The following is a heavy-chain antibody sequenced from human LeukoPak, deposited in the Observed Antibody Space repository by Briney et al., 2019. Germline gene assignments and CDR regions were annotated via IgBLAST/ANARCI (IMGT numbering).Heavy chain of an antibody. CDR3: ARDRAYYYDSSGYYYFDH. V-gene: IGHV3-48*02. D-gene: IGHD3-22*01. CDR2: ISSSSNTI. CDR1: GFTFSSYS. Sequence: AGGSLRLSCAASGFTFSSYSMNWVRQAPGKGLEWVSYISSSSNTIYYADSVEGRFTISRDNAKNSLYLQMNSLRDEDTAVYYCARDRAYYYDSSGYYYFDHWGQGTLVTVSS. J-gene: IGHJ4*02.